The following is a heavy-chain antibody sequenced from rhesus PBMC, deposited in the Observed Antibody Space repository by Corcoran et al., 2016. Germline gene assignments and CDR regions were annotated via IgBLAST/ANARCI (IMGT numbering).Heavy chain of an antibody. J-gene: IGHJ4*01. CDR1: GGSISGYYY. V-gene: IGHV4S14*01. Sequence: QVQLQESGPGLVKPSETLSLTCAVSGGSISGYYYWSWIRQPPGKGLEGIGRIYGSGGSNYLNPSLKSRVTLSVDTSKNQFSLKLSSVTAADTAVYYCACLSSWSPDYWGQGVLVTVSS. CDR2: IYGSGGSN. CDR3: ACLSSWSPDY. D-gene: IGHD6-13*01.